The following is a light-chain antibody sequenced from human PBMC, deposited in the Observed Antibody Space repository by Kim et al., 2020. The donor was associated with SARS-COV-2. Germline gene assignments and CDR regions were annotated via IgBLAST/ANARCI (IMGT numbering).Light chain of an antibody. CDR3: QTWDSDTVL. V-gene: IGLV3-1*01. J-gene: IGLJ2*01. Sequence: VSPGQTATIPGSGDKLGSKFVHWYQRRSGQSPVLVMYQDNKRPSGIPERFSGSNSGNTATLTISGSQAMDEADYYCQTWDSDTVLFGGGTQLTVL. CDR2: QDN. CDR1: KLGSKF.